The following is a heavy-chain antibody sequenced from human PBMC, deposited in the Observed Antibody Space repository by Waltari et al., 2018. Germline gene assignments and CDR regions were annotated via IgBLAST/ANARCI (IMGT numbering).Heavy chain of an antibody. D-gene: IGHD3-10*01. Sequence: QVQLQESGPGLVKPSETLSLPCTVSGGSISSYYWRWIRQPPGKGLEWIGYVYYSGSTNYNPSLKSRVTISVDTSKNQFSLKLSSVTAADTAVYYCARDRGGGAFDIWGQGTMVTVSS. CDR2: VYYSGST. J-gene: IGHJ3*02. CDR3: ARDRGGGAFDI. V-gene: IGHV4-59*01. CDR1: GGSISSYY.